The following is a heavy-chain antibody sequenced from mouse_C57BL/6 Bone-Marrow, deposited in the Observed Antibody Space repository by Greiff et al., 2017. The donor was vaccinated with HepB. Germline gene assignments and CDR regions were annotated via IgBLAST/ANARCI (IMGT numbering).Heavy chain of an antibody. D-gene: IGHD2-2*01. Sequence: EVQLVESGGGLVQPGGSLKLSCAASGFTFSDYYMYWVRQTPEKRLEWVAYISNGGGSTYYPDTVKGRFTISRDNAKNTLYLQMSRLKSEDTAMYYCARHQTMVTSYYYAMDYWGQGTSVTVSS. CDR1: GFTFSDYY. CDR2: ISNGGGST. CDR3: ARHQTMVTSYYYAMDY. J-gene: IGHJ4*01. V-gene: IGHV5-12*01.